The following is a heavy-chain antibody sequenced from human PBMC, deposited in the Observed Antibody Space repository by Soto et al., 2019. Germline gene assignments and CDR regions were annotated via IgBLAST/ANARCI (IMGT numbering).Heavy chain of an antibody. D-gene: IGHD1-1*01. J-gene: IGHJ6*02. CDR3: AKDGLPQLYYYYYYGMDV. Sequence: HPGGSLRLSCAASGFTFSSYGMHWVRQAPGKGLEWVAVISYDGGNKYYADSVKGRFTISRDNSKNTLYLQMNSLRAEDTAVYYCAKDGLPQLYYYYYYGMDVWGQGTTVTVSS. CDR2: ISYDGGNK. V-gene: IGHV3-30*18. CDR1: GFTFSSYG.